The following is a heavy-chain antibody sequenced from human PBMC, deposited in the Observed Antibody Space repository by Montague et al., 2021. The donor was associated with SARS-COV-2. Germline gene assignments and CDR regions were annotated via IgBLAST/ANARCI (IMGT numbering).Heavy chain of an antibody. V-gene: IGHV4-61*02. D-gene: IGHD3-16*01. CDR3: ARGAKYYGFYHPFED. CDR2: IWTSGTT. J-gene: IGHJ4*02. CDR1: DGSINTDTYF. Sequence: TLSRTYTVSDGSINTDTYFWSWIRQPAGKGLEWIGRIWTSGTTKYNPTLKSRVTMSMDTSKKQFSLNVTSVTAADTAVYYCARGAKYYGFYHPFEDWGQGALVTVSS.